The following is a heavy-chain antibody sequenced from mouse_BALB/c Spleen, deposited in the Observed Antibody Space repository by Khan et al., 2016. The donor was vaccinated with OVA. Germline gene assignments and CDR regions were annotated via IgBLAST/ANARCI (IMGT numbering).Heavy chain of an antibody. CDR3: AREGYYGNDRAWFAY. D-gene: IGHD2-2*01. CDR2: IYPGDVNT. V-gene: IGHV1S56*01. CDR1: GYTFTTYY. Sequence: QVQLQQSGPELVKPGTSVRISCKASGYTFTTYYINWVKQRPGQGLEWIGWIYPGDVNTKYHDKFKGKATLTADKSSTTAYMQLSILTSNHSASFFCAREGYYGNDRAWFAYWGQGTLVTVVA. J-gene: IGHJ3*01.